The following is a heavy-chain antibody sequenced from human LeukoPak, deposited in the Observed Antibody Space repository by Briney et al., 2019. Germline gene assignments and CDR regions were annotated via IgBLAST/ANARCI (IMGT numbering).Heavy chain of an antibody. J-gene: IGHJ6*02. Sequence: SGGSLRLSCAASGFPFSDYYMSWIRQAPGKGLEWVSYISNSGNTVYYEDSVKGRFTVSRDNAKNSLYLQLNSLRAEDTAVYYCARDAQTSSWYYGMDVWGQGTTVTVSS. CDR2: ISNSGNTV. V-gene: IGHV3-11*01. CDR3: ARDAQTSSWYYGMDV. D-gene: IGHD6-13*01. CDR1: GFPFSDYY.